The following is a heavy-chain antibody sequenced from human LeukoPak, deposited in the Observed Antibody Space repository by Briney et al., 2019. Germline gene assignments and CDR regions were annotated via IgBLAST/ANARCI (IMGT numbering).Heavy chain of an antibody. CDR2: INTNTGNP. Sequence: ASVKVSCKASGYTFTSYAMNWVRQAPGQGLEWMGWINTNTGNPTYAQGFTGRFVFSLDTSVSTAYLQTSSLKAEDTAVYYCARDQRARTLPYGDYVVLYLWGQGTLVTVSS. J-gene: IGHJ4*02. V-gene: IGHV7-4-1*02. D-gene: IGHD4-17*01. CDR1: GYTFTSYA. CDR3: ARDQRARTLPYGDYVVLYL.